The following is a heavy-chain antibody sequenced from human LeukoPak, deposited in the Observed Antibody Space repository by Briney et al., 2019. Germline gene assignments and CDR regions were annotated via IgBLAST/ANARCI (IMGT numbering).Heavy chain of an antibody. J-gene: IGHJ4*02. D-gene: IGHD5-18*01. Sequence: SETLSLTCTVSGVSMGSDYWTWIRQPPGKGLEWIGYSSYSGSTDYNPSLKSRITISLGTSKNQFFLKLSSVTAADTAVYYCARKQDGYQYFDYWGQGTLVTVSS. V-gene: IGHV4-59*01. CDR2: SSYSGST. CDR3: ARKQDGYQYFDY. CDR1: GVSMGSDY.